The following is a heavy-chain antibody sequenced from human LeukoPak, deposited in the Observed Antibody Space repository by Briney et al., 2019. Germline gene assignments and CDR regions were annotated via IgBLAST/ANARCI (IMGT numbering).Heavy chain of an antibody. V-gene: IGHV1-18*01. CDR3: AWGGCSSTSCYQTWFDP. J-gene: IGHJ5*02. CDR2: ISAYNGNT. CDR1: GYTFTSYG. Sequence: ASVKVSCKASGYTFTSYGISWVRQAPGQGLEWMGWISAYNGNTNYAQKLQGRVTMTTDTSTSTAYMELRSLRSDDTAVYYCAWGGCSSTSCYQTWFDPWGQGTLVTVSS. D-gene: IGHD2-2*01.